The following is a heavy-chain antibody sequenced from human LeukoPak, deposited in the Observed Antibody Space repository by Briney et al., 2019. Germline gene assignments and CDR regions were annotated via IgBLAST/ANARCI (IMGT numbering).Heavy chain of an antibody. Sequence: SETLSLTCAVYGGSFSGYYWSWIRQPPGKGLEWIGEINHSGSTNCNPSLKSRVTISVDTSKNQFSLKLSSVTAADTAVYYCARGLEQQLPHYWGQGTLVTVSS. V-gene: IGHV4-34*01. J-gene: IGHJ4*02. CDR3: ARGLEQQLPHY. CDR2: INHSGST. D-gene: IGHD6-13*01. CDR1: GGSFSGYY.